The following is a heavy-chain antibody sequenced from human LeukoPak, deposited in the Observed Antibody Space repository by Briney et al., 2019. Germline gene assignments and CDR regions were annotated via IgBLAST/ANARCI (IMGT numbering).Heavy chain of an antibody. J-gene: IGHJ4*02. CDR2: IIPILGIA. CDR1: GGTFSSYT. Sequence: GASVKVSCKASGGTFSSYTISWVRQAPGQGLVWMGRIIPILGIANYAQKFQGRVTITADKSTSTAYMELSSLRSEDTAVYYCARDRFVVYDFWSGYYPPAEIDYWGQGTLVTVSS. CDR3: ARDRFVVYDFWSGYYPPAEIDY. V-gene: IGHV1-69*04. D-gene: IGHD3-3*01.